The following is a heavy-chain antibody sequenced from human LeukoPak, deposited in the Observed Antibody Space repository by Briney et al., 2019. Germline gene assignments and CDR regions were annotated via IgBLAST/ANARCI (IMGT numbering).Heavy chain of an antibody. D-gene: IGHD2-15*01. CDR2: IYPGDSET. CDR1: GYIFSNYW. CDR3: ARFLYGHYSHYFDY. J-gene: IGHJ4*02. Sequence: PGGSLRLSCKGSGYIFSNYWIGWVRQMPGKGPEWMGIIYPGDSETRYRPSFQGQVTISADKSITTAYLQWSSLKASDTAIYYCARFLYGHYSHYFDYWGQGTLITVSS. V-gene: IGHV5-51*01.